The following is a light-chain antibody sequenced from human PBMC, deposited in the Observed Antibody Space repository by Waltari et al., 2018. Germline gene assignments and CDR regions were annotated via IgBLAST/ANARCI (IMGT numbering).Light chain of an antibody. J-gene: IGKJ1*01. CDR2: GVS. CDR3: QHYYGWSRT. CDR1: QSVSNN. V-gene: IGKV3-15*01. Sequence: EIVMTQSPATLSVSPGETATLSCRASQSVSNNLARYQQIGGQSPRLLLYGVSTRAVGVPERFSGSGSGTDFTLTITDLQSEDFAIYYCQHYYGWSRTFGQGTKV.